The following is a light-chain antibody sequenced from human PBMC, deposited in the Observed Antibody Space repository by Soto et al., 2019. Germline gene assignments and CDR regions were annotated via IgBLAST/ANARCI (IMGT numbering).Light chain of an antibody. Sequence: ALTQPPSASGAPGQRVTISCSGSASNIGRDPVNWFQQHPGKAPKLMISEVNNRPSGVSNRFSGSKSGNTAYLTISGLQVEDEAEYFRFSFTTTSTHVFGTGTKVTVL. CDR3: FSFTTTSTHV. J-gene: IGLJ1*01. V-gene: IGLV2-14*01. CDR2: EVN. CDR1: ASNIGRDP.